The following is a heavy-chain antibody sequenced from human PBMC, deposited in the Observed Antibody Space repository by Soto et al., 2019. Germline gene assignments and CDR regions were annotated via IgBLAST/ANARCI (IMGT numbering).Heavy chain of an antibody. Sequence: EVQLVESGGDLVQPGRSLRLSCAASGFTFGDYAMHWVRQAPGKGLEWVSGISWKSGSIGYADSVKGRFTISRDNAKNSLYLQMNSLRSEDTALYYCAKSTGGTANGLGVWGQGTTVTVSS. D-gene: IGHD2-8*02. CDR1: GFTFGDYA. CDR3: AKSTGGTANGLGV. V-gene: IGHV3-9*01. CDR2: ISWKSGSI. J-gene: IGHJ6*02.